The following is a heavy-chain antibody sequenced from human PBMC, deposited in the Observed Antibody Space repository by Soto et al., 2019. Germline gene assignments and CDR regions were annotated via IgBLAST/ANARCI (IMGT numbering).Heavy chain of an antibody. V-gene: IGHV3-23*01. CDR1: GLTFSNYA. D-gene: IGHD1-7*01. CDR3: AKNQERELPRVIDF. Sequence: EVRLLESGGGLVKPGGSLRLSCATSGLTFSNYAMSWVRQAPGGGLEWVSSMSGSSSTTYYADSVRGRFTISRDRSKNTLYLQMSSLSAEETALYYCAKNQERELPRVIDFWGQGTLVTVSS. J-gene: IGHJ4*02. CDR2: MSGSSSTT.